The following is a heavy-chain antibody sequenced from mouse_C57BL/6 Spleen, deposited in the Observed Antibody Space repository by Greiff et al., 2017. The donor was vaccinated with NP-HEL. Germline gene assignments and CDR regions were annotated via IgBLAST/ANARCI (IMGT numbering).Heavy chain of an antibody. CDR1: GYSFTDYN. CDR2: INPNYGTT. D-gene: IGHD2-4*01. CDR3: ARVSYDYDRFAD. V-gene: IGHV1-39*01. Sequence: EVKLMESGPELVKPGASVKISCKASGYSFTDYNMNWVKQSHGKSLEWIGVINPNYGTTSYNQKFKGKATLTVDQSSSTAYMQLNSLTSEDSAVYYCARVSYDYDRFADWGQGTLVTVSA. J-gene: IGHJ3*01.